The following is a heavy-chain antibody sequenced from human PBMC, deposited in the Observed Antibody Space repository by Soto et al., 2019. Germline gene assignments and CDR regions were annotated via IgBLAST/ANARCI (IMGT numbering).Heavy chain of an antibody. CDR1: GFTFSNYG. D-gene: IGHD3-3*01. CDR2: ISYDGSNK. CDR3: AKDVFGVGDNDAYFDL. J-gene: IGHJ2*01. V-gene: IGHV3-30*18. Sequence: QVQVVESGGGVVQPGRSLRLSCAASGFTFSNYGMHWVRQAPGKGLEWVAVISYDGSNKYYADSVKGRFTMSRDNSKNTLYLHMNSLRVEDTAVYYCAKDVFGVGDNDAYFDLWGRGTLVTVSS.